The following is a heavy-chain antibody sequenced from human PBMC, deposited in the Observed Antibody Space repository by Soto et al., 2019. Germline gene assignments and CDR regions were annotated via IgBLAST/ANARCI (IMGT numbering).Heavy chain of an antibody. D-gene: IGHD2-15*01. Sequence: GSLRLSCAASVFTFSSYVMSWVRQAPGKGLEWVSAISGSGDSTYYADSVKGRITISRDNSKNTLYLQMNSLRAEDTAVYYCAKGGDDCSGGTCYYYYYGMDVWGQGTTVTVSS. J-gene: IGHJ6*02. V-gene: IGHV3-23*01. CDR3: AKGGDDCSGGTCYYYYYGMDV. CDR1: VFTFSSYV. CDR2: ISGSGDST.